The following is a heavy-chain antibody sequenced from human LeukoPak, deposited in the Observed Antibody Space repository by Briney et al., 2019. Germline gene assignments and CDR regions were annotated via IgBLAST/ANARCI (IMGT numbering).Heavy chain of an antibody. J-gene: IGHJ6*02. V-gene: IGHV3-33*01. CDR1: GFTFSSYG. D-gene: IGHD2-2*01. CDR2: IWYDGSNK. CDR3: ARDTGYCSSTSCQGYYGMDV. Sequence: PGRSLRLSCAASGFTFSSYGMHWVRQAPGKGLEWVAVIWYDGSNKYYADSVKGRFTISRDNSKNTLYLQMNSLRAEDTAVYYCARDTGYCSSTSCQGYYGMDVWGQGTTVTVS.